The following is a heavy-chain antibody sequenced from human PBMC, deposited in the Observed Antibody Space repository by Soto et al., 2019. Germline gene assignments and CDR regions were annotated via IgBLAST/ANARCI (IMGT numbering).Heavy chain of an antibody. J-gene: IGHJ5*02. D-gene: IGHD6-13*01. CDR1: GGTFSSYA. CDR3: VKGEGRSWYFWFDH. V-gene: IGHV1-69*13. CDR2: IIPIFGTT. Sequence: SVKVSCKASGGTFSSYAISWVRQAPGQGLEWMGGIIPIFGTTKYAQKFRGRITITADESTSKAYMELSSLLSEDTAVYYCVKGEGRSWYFWFDHWGQGTLVTVS.